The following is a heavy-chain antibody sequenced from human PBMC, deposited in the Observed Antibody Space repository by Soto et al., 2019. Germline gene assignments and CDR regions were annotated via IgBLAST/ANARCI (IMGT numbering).Heavy chain of an antibody. D-gene: IGHD3-22*01. CDR1: GGTFSSYA. V-gene: IGHV1-69*13. J-gene: IGHJ3*02. Sequence: SVKVSCKASGGTFSSYAISWVRQAPGQGLEWMGGIIPIFGTANYAQKFQGRVTITADESTSTAYMELSSLRSEDTAVYYCARASSSWDSSGYYYLSSFEIWRQGTMVTVSS. CDR3: ARASSSWDSSGYYYLSSFEI. CDR2: IIPIFGTA.